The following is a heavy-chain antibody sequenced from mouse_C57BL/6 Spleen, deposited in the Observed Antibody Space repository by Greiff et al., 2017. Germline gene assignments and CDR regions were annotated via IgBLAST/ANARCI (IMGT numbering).Heavy chain of an antibody. CDR1: GFTFSSYA. CDR2: ISDGGSYT. J-gene: IGHJ3*01. D-gene: IGHD2-13*01. CDR3: ARGGLWFAY. V-gene: IGHV5-4*01. Sequence: EVHLVESGGGLVKPGGSLKLSCAASGFTFSSYAMSWVRQTPEKRLEWVATISDGGSYTYYPDNVKGRFTISRDNAKNNLYLQMSHLKSEDTAMYYCARGGLWFAYWGQGTLVTVSA.